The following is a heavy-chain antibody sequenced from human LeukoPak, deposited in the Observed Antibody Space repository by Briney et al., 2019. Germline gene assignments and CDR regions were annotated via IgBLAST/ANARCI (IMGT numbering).Heavy chain of an antibody. CDR3: ARGGGFGSSWYEAG. CDR1: GYTFTFYY. Sequence: ASVTVSFTASGYTFTFYYMHWVRQAPAQGLDWMGWINPNSGGTNYAQKFQGRVTMTSDTSISTAYMELSGLTPDDTAMYYCARGGGFGSSWYEAGGGQGTLVTV. V-gene: IGHV1-2*02. CDR2: INPNSGGT. J-gene: IGHJ4*02. D-gene: IGHD6-13*01.